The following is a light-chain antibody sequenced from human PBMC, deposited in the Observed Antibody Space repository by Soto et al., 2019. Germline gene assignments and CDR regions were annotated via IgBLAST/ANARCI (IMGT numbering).Light chain of an antibody. CDR1: SSDAESYNL. Sequence: QSVLTQPASVSGSPGQSITISCTGNSSDAESYNLVSWYQQHPGKATKLMIYEGSKLPSGVSNRFSGSKSGNTASLTISWLQAEDEADYYCCSYAGSSTPYVFGTGTKVTVL. J-gene: IGLJ1*01. CDR3: CSYAGSSTPYV. V-gene: IGLV2-23*01. CDR2: EGS.